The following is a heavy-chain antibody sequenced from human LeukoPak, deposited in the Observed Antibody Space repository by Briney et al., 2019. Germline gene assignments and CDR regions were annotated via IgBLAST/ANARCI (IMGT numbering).Heavy chain of an antibody. CDR1: GFTFSSYA. V-gene: IGHV3-30*04. CDR3: ARRRSPGVQLDGFDI. J-gene: IGHJ3*02. D-gene: IGHD6-6*01. CDR2: ISFDGNHK. Sequence: PGGSLRLSCAASGFTFSSYAMHWVRQAPGKGLEWVAIISFDGNHKYFTDSVKGRFTISRDNAKNTLDLQTNSLRPEDTAVYYCARRRSPGVQLDGFDIWGQGTMVTVSS.